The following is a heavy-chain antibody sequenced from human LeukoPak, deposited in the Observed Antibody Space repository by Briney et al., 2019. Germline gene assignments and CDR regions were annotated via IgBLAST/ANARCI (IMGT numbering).Heavy chain of an antibody. J-gene: IGHJ6*03. Sequence: ASVKVSCKASGYTFTSYGISWVRQAPGQWLEWMGWMSTYNGNTKYAQKLQGRVTMTTDTSTSTAYMELRSLRSDDTAVYYCASMAATVTTNYYYMDVWGKGTTVTVSS. CDR2: MSTYNGNT. CDR3: ASMAATVTTNYYYMDV. V-gene: IGHV1-18*01. CDR1: GYTFTSYG. D-gene: IGHD4-11*01.